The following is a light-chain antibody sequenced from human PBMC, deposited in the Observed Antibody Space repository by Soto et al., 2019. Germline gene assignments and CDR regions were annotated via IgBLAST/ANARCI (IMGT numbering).Light chain of an antibody. V-gene: IGKV1-33*01. Sequence: DLQMTQSPSSLSASVGDRVTITCQASQDIRNYLNWYQQKQGKAPKLLIYDASNLETGVPSRFSGSGSGTDFTFTISSLQPEDIATYYCQHYHNLPYTFGQGTNLEIK. CDR3: QHYHNLPYT. CDR2: DAS. J-gene: IGKJ2*01. CDR1: QDIRNY.